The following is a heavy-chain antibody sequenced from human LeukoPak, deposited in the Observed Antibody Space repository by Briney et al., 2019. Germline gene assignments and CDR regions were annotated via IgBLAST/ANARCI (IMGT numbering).Heavy chain of an antibody. CDR1: GFTFSSYR. J-gene: IGHJ4*02. CDR2: ISSSHNNI. CDR3: ARDRYSGYDGFDY. V-gene: IGHV3-21*01. Sequence: GGSLRLSCAASGFTFSSYRMNWVRQAPGKGLDWVSSISSSHNNIYYADSVKGRFSISRDNAKNSLFLQMNSLRAEDTAVYYCARDRYSGYDGFDYWGQGTLVTVSS. D-gene: IGHD5-12*01.